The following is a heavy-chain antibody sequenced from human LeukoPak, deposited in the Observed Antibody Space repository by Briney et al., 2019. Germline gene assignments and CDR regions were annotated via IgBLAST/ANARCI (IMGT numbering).Heavy chain of an antibody. CDR3: ATTPPYDFWSGSPRRNYYYYGMDV. V-gene: IGHV1-24*01. CDR1: GYTLTELS. J-gene: IGHJ6*02. Sequence: ASVKVSCKVSGYTLTELSMHWVRHAPGKGLEWMGGFDPEDGERIYAQKFQGRVTMTEDTSTDTAYMELSSLRSEDTAVYYCATTPPYDFWSGSPRRNYYYYGMDVWGQGTTVAVSS. CDR2: FDPEDGER. D-gene: IGHD3-3*01.